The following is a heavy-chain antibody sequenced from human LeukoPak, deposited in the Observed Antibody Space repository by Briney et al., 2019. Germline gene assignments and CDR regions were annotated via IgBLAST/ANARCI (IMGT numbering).Heavy chain of an antibody. CDR3: ARLLTDSTSWHIDY. V-gene: IGHV4-59*08. D-gene: IGHD2-2*01. CDR1: GGSISGYY. J-gene: IGHJ4*02. Sequence: SETLSLTCTVSGGSISGYYWSWIRQPPGKGLEWIGYMYYSGITNYNPSLKSRVTIPVDTSKNQFSLNLSSVTAADTAVYYCARLLTDSTSWHIDYWGQGTLVTVSS. CDR2: MYYSGIT.